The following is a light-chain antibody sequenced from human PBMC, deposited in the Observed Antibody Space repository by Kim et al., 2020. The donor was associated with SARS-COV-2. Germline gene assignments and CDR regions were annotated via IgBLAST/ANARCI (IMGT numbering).Light chain of an antibody. CDR3: QQYNNWPPRYT. CDR1: QSVSSN. Sequence: SPGERATLSCRASQSVSSNLAWYQQKPGQAPRLLIYGASTRATGIPARFSGSGSGTEFTLTISSLQSEDFAVYYCQQYNNWPPRYTFGQGTKLEI. V-gene: IGKV3-15*01. CDR2: GAS. J-gene: IGKJ2*01.